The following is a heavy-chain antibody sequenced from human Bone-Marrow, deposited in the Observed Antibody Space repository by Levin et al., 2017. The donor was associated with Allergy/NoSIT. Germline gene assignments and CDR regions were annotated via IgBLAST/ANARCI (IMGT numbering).Heavy chain of an antibody. Sequence: PSETLSLTCTVSGGSFGNYYWNWIRQSPGKGLEWIGYRSQTGGTKDNPSLESRVSISMDPSKTQLSLKLSSVTAADTAVYYCARIGTSRGDGMDVWGQGTTVSVSS. J-gene: IGHJ6*02. V-gene: IGHV4-59*01. CDR2: RSQTGGT. CDR1: GGSFGNYY. CDR3: ARIGTSRGDGMDV.